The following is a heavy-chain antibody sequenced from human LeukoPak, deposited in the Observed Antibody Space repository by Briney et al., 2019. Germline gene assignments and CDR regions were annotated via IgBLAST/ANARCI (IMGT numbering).Heavy chain of an antibody. J-gene: IGHJ4*02. CDR3: ARATYYYGSGSYSPGDY. D-gene: IGHD3-10*01. Sequence: PSETLSLTCTVSGYSISSGYYWGWTRQPPGKGLEWIGSIYHSGSTYYNPSLKSRVTISVDTSKNQFSLKLSSVTAADTAVYYCARATYYYGSGSYSPGDYWGQGTLVTVSS. V-gene: IGHV4-38-2*02. CDR2: IYHSGST. CDR1: GYSISSGYY.